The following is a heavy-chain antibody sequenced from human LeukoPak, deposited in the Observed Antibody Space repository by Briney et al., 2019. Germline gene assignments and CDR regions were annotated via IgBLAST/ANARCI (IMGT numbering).Heavy chain of an antibody. Sequence: ASVKVSCKASGYTFTSYGISWVRQAPGQGLEWMGWISAYNGNTNYAQKLQGRVTMTTDTSTSTAYMELRSLRSDDTAVYYCARDARCSNTSCYLRLYYYYYMDVWGKGTTVTVSS. CDR1: GYTFTSYG. CDR3: ARDARCSNTSCYLRLYYYYYMDV. J-gene: IGHJ6*03. D-gene: IGHD2-2*01. V-gene: IGHV1-18*01. CDR2: ISAYNGNT.